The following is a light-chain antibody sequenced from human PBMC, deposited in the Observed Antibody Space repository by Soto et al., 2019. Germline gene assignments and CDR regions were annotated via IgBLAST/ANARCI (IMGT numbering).Light chain of an antibody. V-gene: IGKV3-15*01. CDR3: QQYNNWRWT. CDR2: GAS. Sequence: EIVMTQSPATLSVSPGERATLSCRASQSVSSNLAWYHQKPGQAPRLLIYGASTRATGIPARFSGSGYGTEFTLTISSLQSEDFAVYYCQQYNNWRWTFGQGTKVEIK. J-gene: IGKJ1*01. CDR1: QSVSSN.